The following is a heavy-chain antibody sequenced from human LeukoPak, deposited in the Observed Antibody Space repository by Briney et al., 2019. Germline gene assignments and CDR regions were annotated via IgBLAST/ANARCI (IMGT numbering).Heavy chain of an antibody. D-gene: IGHD1-7*01. CDR2: IKLDGSAT. CDR3: AKSSAGITWFDP. J-gene: IGHJ5*02. CDR1: GFTFSNFW. Sequence: GGSLRLSCAASGFTFSNFWMAWVRQVPGKGPEWVADIKLDGSATYYLDSVRGRFTISRDNSKNTLYLQMDSLRSDDTAVYYCAKSSAGITWFDPWGQGTLVIVSS. V-gene: IGHV3-7*01.